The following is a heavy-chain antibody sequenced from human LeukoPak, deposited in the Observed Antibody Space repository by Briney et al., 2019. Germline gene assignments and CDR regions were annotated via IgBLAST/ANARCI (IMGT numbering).Heavy chain of an antibody. V-gene: IGHV3-43*02. J-gene: IGHJ4*02. Sequence: GGSLRLSCAASGFTFDDYAMHWVRQAPGKGLEWVSLISGDGGSTYYADSVKGRFTSSRDNSKNSLYLQMNSLRTEDTALYYCAAQDIAGDCWGQGTLVTVSS. CDR3: AAQDIAGDC. D-gene: IGHD2-15*01. CDR1: GFTFDDYA. CDR2: ISGDGGST.